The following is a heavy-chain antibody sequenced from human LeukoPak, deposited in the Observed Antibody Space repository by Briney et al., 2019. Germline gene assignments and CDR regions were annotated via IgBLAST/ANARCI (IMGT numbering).Heavy chain of an antibody. CDR3: AKQKGIRGYSYGYGFDY. V-gene: IGHV3-23*01. J-gene: IGHJ4*02. Sequence: PWGSLRLSCAASGFTFSSYAMSWVRQAPGKGLEWVSAISGSGGSTYYADSAKGRFTISRDNSKNTLYLQMNSLRAEDTAVYYCAKQKGIRGYSYGYGFDYWGQGTLVTVSS. CDR1: GFTFSSYA. D-gene: IGHD5-18*01. CDR2: ISGSGGST.